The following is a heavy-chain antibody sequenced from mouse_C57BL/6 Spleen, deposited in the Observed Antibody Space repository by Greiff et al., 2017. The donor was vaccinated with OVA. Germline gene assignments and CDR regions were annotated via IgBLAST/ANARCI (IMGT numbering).Heavy chain of an antibody. CDR3: ARGDYYGREPIDY. D-gene: IGHD1-1*01. CDR1: GYTFTSYW. Sequence: QVQLQQPGAELVRPGSSVKLSCKASGYTFTSYWMHWVKQRPIQGLEWIGNIDPSDSETHYNQKFKDKATLTVDKSSSTAYMQLSSLTSEDSAVYYCARGDYYGREPIDYWGQGTTLTVSS. V-gene: IGHV1-52*01. J-gene: IGHJ2*01. CDR2: IDPSDSET.